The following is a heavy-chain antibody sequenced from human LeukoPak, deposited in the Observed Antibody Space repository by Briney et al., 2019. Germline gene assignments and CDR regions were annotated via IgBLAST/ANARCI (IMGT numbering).Heavy chain of an antibody. CDR2: INAGNGNT. Sequence: ASVKVSCTASGSTFTSYAMHWVRQAPGQRLEWVGWINAGNGNTKYSQKFQGRVTMTTDTSTSTAYMELRSLRSDDTAVYYCARDPSNTSGWKTWFDPWGQGTLVTVSS. V-gene: IGHV1-3*01. CDR3: ARDPSNTSGWKTWFDP. D-gene: IGHD6-19*01. J-gene: IGHJ5*02. CDR1: GSTFTSYA.